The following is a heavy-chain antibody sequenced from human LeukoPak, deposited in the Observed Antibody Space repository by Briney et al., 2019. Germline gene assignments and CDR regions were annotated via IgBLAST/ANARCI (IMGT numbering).Heavy chain of an antibody. V-gene: IGHV1-2*02. CDR3: ARGMSSCWFYC. J-gene: IGHJ5*01. D-gene: IGHD6-19*01. Sequence: ASMKVSCKASGYTFTGYYIHWVRQAPGQGLEWMGWIHPKSGGTNYAPKFQRRVTMTSDTSVSTTYLVLSRLRSDDTAVYYCARGMSSCWFYCWGPGTLVSVSS. CDR1: GYTFTGYY. CDR2: IHPKSGGT.